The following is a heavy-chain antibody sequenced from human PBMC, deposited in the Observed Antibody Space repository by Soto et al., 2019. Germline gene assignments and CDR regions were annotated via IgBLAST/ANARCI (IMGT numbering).Heavy chain of an antibody. CDR3: ARRQISPPTRGAASARGGMDV. V-gene: IGHV3-33*01. CDR1: GFNFNNYG. Sequence: QVQLVESGGGVVQPGRSLRLSCAASGFNFNNYGMHWVRQAPGKGLEWVAVIWNDGNGYYYANSVKGRFTISRDNSKNTLYLQRINLRAEDTAVYYCARRQISPPTRGAASARGGMDVWGQGTTVTVSS. D-gene: IGHD6-13*01. J-gene: IGHJ6*02. CDR2: IWNDGNGY.